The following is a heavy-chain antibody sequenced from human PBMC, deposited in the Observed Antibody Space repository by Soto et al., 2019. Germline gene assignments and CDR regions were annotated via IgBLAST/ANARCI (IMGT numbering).Heavy chain of an antibody. Sequence: GASVKVSCKASGYTFTNYGISWVRQAPGQGLEWMGWINVYNGNTKYAQKVQGRVTMTTDTSTSTAYMELRSLRSDDTAVYYCARGVGSGSYYNQYDWFDPWRQRPLVTVSS. J-gene: IGHJ5*02. CDR1: GYTFTNYG. D-gene: IGHD3-10*01. V-gene: IGHV1-18*01. CDR2: INVYNGNT. CDR3: ARGVGSGSYYNQYDWFDP.